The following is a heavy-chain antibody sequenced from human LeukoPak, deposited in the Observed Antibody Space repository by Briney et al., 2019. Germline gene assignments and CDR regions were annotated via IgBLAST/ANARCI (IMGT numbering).Heavy chain of an antibody. CDR1: GGSISSGGYY. CDR2: IYYSGST. Sequence: TSETLSLTCTVSGGSISSGGYYWSWIRQHPGKGLEWIGYIYYSGSTYYNPSLKSRVTISVDTSKNEFSLKLTSVTAADTAVYYCARGAYYYDSSGYYPYYFDFWGQGTQVTVSS. J-gene: IGHJ4*02. V-gene: IGHV4-31*03. CDR3: ARGAYYYDSSGYYPYYFDF. D-gene: IGHD3-22*01.